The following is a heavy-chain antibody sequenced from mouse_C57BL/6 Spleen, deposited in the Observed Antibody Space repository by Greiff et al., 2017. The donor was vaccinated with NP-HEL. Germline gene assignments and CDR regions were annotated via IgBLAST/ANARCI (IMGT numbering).Heavy chain of an antibody. Sequence: QVQLKESGPELVKPGASVKISCKASGYAFRSSWMNWVKQRPGKGLEWIGRIYPGDGDTNYNGKFKGKATLTAEKSSSTAYMQLSSLTSEDSAVYFCASLYYGSFDYWGQGTTLTVSS. CDR3: ASLYYGSFDY. D-gene: IGHD2-1*01. CDR2: IYPGDGDT. CDR1: GYAFRSSW. J-gene: IGHJ2*01. V-gene: IGHV1-82*01.